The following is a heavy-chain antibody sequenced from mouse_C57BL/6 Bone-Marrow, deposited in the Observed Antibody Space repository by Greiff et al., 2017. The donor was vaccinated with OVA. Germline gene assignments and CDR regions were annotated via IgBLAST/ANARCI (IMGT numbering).Heavy chain of an antibody. Sequence: QVQLQQSGAELAKPGASVKLSCKASGYTFTSYWMHWVKQRPGQGLEWIGYINPSSGYTKYNQKFKDKATLTADKSSSTSYMQLSSLTYDDSAVYYCAGNTITTVVAVDYWGQGTTLTVSS. CDR1: GYTFTSYW. V-gene: IGHV1-7*01. J-gene: IGHJ2*01. CDR3: AGNTITTVVAVDY. CDR2: INPSSGYT. D-gene: IGHD1-1*01.